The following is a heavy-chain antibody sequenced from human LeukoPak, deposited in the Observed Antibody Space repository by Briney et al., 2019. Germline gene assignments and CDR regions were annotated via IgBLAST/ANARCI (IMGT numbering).Heavy chain of an antibody. V-gene: IGHV3-23*01. CDR2: INTDGSGT. Sequence: GGSLRLSCAASGFTFSSYAMSWVRQAPGKGLVWVSRINTDGSGTNYADSVKGRFTISRDNSKNTLYLQMNSLSAEDTAVYYCARDRVNWNDVGGLFDYWGQGTLVTVSS. D-gene: IGHD1-1*01. J-gene: IGHJ4*02. CDR1: GFTFSSYA. CDR3: ARDRVNWNDVGGLFDY.